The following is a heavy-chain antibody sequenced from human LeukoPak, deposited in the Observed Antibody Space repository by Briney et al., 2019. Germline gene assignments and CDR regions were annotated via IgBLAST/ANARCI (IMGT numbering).Heavy chain of an antibody. V-gene: IGHV1-18*01. CDR2: ISAYNGNT. J-gene: IGHJ4*02. CDR1: GYTFTSYG. D-gene: IGHD2-15*01. Sequence: ASVKVSCKASGYTFTSYGISWVRQAPGQGLEWMGWISAYNGNTNYALKLQGRVTMTTDTSTSTAYMELRSLRSDDTAVYYCARDRYCSGGSCYSTGDYWGQGTLVTVSS. CDR3: ARDRYCSGGSCYSTGDY.